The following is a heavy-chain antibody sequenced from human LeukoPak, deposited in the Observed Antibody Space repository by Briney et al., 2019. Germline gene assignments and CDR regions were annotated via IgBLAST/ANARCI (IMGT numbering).Heavy chain of an antibody. CDR3: ARDRGYSYGYVFDY. CDR1: GGSFSGYY. V-gene: IGHV4-34*01. Sequence: SETLSLTCAVYGGSFSGYYWSWIRQPPGKGLEWIGEINHSGSTNYNPSLKSRVTISVDTSKNQFSLKLSSVTAADTAVYYCARDRGYSYGYVFDYWGQGTLVTVSS. D-gene: IGHD5-18*01. J-gene: IGHJ4*02. CDR2: INHSGST.